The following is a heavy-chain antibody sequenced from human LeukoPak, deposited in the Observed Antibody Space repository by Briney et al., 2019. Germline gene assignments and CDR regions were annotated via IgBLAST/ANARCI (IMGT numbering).Heavy chain of an antibody. J-gene: IGHJ6*02. CDR3: ARDLWYQLLSYYYYYGMDV. D-gene: IGHD2-2*01. Sequence: GASVKVSCKASGYTFTGYYMHWVRQAPGQGLEWMGWINPNSGGTNYAQKFQGRVTMTRDTSIGTAYMELSRLRSDDTAVYYCARDLWYQLLSYYYYYGMDVWGQGTTVTVSS. CDR1: GYTFTGYY. V-gene: IGHV1-2*02. CDR2: INPNSGGT.